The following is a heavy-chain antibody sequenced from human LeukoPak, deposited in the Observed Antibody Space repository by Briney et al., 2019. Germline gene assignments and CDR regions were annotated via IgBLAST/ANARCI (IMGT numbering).Heavy chain of an antibody. Sequence: SETLSLTCTVSGYSISSGYYWGWIRQPPGKGLEWIGYIYYSGSTNYNPSLKRRVTISVDTSKNQFSLKLSSVTAADTAVYYCARGAQGAYYMDVWGKGTTVTVSS. CDR3: ARGAQGAYYMDV. CDR2: IYYSGST. V-gene: IGHV4-38-2*02. J-gene: IGHJ6*03. CDR1: GYSISSGYY.